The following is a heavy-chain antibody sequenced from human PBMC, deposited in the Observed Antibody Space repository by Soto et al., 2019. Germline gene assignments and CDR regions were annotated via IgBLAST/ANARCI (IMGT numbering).Heavy chain of an antibody. CDR3: AKEEKYSSGWYKGYYYYGMDV. D-gene: IGHD6-19*01. V-gene: IGHV3-30*18. J-gene: IGHJ6*01. Sequence: QVQLVESGGGVVQPGRSLRLSCAASGFTFSSYGMHWVRQAPGKGLEWVAVISYDGSNKYYADSVKGRFTISRDNSKNTLYLQMNSLRAEDTAVYYCAKEEKYSSGWYKGYYYYGMDVW. CDR2: ISYDGSNK. CDR1: GFTFSSYG.